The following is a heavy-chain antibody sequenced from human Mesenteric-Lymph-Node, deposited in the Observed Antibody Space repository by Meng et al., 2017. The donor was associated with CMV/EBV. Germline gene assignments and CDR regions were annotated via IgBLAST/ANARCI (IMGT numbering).Heavy chain of an antibody. Sequence: LTDAAAGGSISSNYWWSWVRPPPGKGLEWIGEIYHSRSNNYNPSLKSRVTISVDKSKNQFSLKLTSVTAADTAVYYCAGIGGTTPLGYWGQGTLVTVSS. CDR2: IYHSRSN. D-gene: IGHD2-15*01. J-gene: IGHJ4*02. V-gene: IGHV4-4*02. CDR3: AGIGGTTPLGY. CDR1: GGSISSNYW.